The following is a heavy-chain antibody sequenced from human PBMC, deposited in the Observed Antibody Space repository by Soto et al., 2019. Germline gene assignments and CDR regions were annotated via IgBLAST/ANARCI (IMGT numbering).Heavy chain of an antibody. J-gene: IGHJ4*01. CDR1: GYTFTNYG. CDR2: VSAYNGER. Sequence: QVQLVQSGAEVKKPGASVKVSCKASGYTFTNYGINWVRQAPGQGLEWLGWVSAYNGERRYAQRVQARVIMTTDTSTTTAYMELRSLRSGHTAVYYCSRGTSIPASGDYWGQGTLVTVSS. D-gene: IGHD6-6*01. CDR3: SRGTSIPASGDY. V-gene: IGHV1-18*01.